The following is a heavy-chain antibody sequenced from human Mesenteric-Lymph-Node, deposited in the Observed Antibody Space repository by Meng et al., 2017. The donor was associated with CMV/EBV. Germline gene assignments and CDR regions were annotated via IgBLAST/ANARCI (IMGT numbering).Heavy chain of an antibody. CDR3: AKEGYCSSTSCYFSPDYYYYYGMDV. V-gene: IGHV3-64*02. D-gene: IGHD2-2*01. J-gene: IGHJ6*02. CDR1: GFTFSSYG. CDR2: ISSNGGST. Sequence: GESLKISCAASGFTFSSYGMHWVRQAPGKGLEYVSTISSNGGSTYYAESVKGRFTISRDNSKNTLYLQMNSLRAEDTAVYYCAKEGYCSSTSCYFSPDYYYYYGMDVWGQGTTVTVSS.